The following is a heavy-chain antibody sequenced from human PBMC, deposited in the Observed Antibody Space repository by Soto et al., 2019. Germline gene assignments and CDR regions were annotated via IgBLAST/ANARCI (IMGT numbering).Heavy chain of an antibody. CDR1: GFTFSTYA. CDR3: ARVPNYCSGTSCQPYFDF. CDR2: ISGSGGDT. Sequence: PGGSLRLSCAASGFTFSTYAMNWVRQAPGKGLEWVSSISGSGGDTFYADSVKGRFTISRDNSKNTMYVQMNSLGAEDTAVYYCARVPNYCSGTSCQPYFDFWGQGTLVTVSS. V-gene: IGHV3-23*01. D-gene: IGHD2-2*01. J-gene: IGHJ4*02.